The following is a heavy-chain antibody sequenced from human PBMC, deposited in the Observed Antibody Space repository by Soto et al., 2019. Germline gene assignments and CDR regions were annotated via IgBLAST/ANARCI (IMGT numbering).Heavy chain of an antibody. CDR3: AKRFAPSGSGWDS. CDR1: GFPFSSYA. D-gene: IGHD6-19*01. V-gene: IGHV3-23*01. Sequence: DVQLLESGGALVQPGESLRLSCAASGFPFSSYAMTWARQAPGKGLEWVSTIAISGITTFYADSVRGRFTISRDNPGNTLYLQMNNLGVEDTGIYYCAKRFAPSGSGWDSWGQGTLVTVSS. J-gene: IGHJ4*02. CDR2: IAISGITT.